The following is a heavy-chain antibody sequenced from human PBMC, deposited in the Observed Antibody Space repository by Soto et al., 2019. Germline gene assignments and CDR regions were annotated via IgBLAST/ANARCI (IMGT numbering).Heavy chain of an antibody. D-gene: IGHD1-26*01. CDR2: FDPEAGET. J-gene: IGHJ4*02. CDR3: ATPPGRQQLLLRALSFDY. V-gene: IGHV1-24*01. CDR1: GYTLTKLS. Sequence: GASVKVSCKVSGYTLTKLSMHWVRQAPGKGLEWMGGFDPEAGETIYAQKFQGRVAVTEDTSTDTVYVELNSLISEDTAVYYCATPPGRQQLLLRALSFDYWGQGTLVTVSS.